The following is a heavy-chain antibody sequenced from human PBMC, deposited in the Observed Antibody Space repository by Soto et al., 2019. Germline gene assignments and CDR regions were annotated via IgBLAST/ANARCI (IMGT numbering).Heavy chain of an antibody. CDR3: ARADTAMVPSGY. D-gene: IGHD5-18*01. V-gene: IGHV1-69*13. CDR2: IIPIFGTA. CDR1: GGTFSSYA. Sequence: SVKVSCKASGGTFSSYAISWVRQAPGQGLEWMGGIIPIFGTASYAQKFQGRVTITADESTSTAYMELSSLRSEDTAVYYCARADTAMVPSGYWGQGTLVTVSS. J-gene: IGHJ4*02.